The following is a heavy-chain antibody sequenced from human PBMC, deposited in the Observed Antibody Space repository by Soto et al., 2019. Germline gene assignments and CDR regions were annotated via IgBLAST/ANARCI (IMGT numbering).Heavy chain of an antibody. CDR2: ISGGGGST. Sequence: LRLSCAASGFTFSSYAMSWVRQAPGKGLEWVSAISGGGGSTYYADSVKGRFTISRDNSKNTLYLQMNSLRAEDTAVYYCAKAPAFDDFWSGYDLGWFDYWGQGTLVTVSS. J-gene: IGHJ4*02. D-gene: IGHD3-3*01. V-gene: IGHV3-23*01. CDR1: GFTFSSYA. CDR3: AKAPAFDDFWSGYDLGWFDY.